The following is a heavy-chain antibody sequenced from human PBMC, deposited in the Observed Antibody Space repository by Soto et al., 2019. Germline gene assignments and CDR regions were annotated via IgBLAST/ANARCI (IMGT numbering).Heavy chain of an antibody. J-gene: IGHJ5*02. CDR2: IDPSDSYT. V-gene: IGHV5-10-1*01. CDR1: GYSFSSYW. CDR3: ARHVLSRSSSWYVSWFDP. Sequence: PGESLKICCKGSGYSFSSYWISWVRQMPGRGLEWMGRIDPSDSYTNYSPSFQGHVTISADKSISTAYLQWSSLKASDTAMYYCARHVLSRSSSWYVSWFDPWGQGTLVTVSS. D-gene: IGHD6-13*01.